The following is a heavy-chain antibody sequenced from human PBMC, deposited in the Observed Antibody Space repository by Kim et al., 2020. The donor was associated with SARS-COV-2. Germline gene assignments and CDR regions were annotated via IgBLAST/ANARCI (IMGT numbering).Heavy chain of an antibody. V-gene: IGHV4-31*02. J-gene: IGHJ4*02. Sequence: PSLKRRVTLSVDTSKNQFSLKLSSVTAADTAVYYCATGYSSGWYHRAADYWGQGTLVTVSS. D-gene: IGHD6-19*01. CDR3: ATGYSSGWYHRAADY.